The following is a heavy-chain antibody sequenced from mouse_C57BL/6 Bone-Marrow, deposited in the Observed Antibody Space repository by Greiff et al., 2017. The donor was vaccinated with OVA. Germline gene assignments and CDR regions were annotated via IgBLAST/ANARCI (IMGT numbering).Heavy chain of an antibody. J-gene: IGHJ3*01. CDR3: ARTSRGCFAY. V-gene: IGHV5-17*01. CDR1: GFTFSDYG. CDR2: ISSGSSTI. Sequence: EVQRVESGGGLVKPGGSLKLSCAASGFTFSDYGMHWVRQAPEKGLEWVAYISSGSSTIYYADTVKGRFTISRDNAKNTLFLQMTSLRSEDTAMYYCARTSRGCFAYWGQGTLVTVSA.